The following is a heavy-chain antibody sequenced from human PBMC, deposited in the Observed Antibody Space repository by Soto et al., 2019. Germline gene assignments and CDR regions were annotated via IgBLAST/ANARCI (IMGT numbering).Heavy chain of an antibody. D-gene: IGHD4-17*01. V-gene: IGHV4-30-2*01. CDR1: GGSISSGGYS. J-gene: IGHJ4*02. CDR2: IYHSGST. Sequence: SETLSLTCTVSGGSISSGGYSWSWIRQPPGKGLEWIGYIYHSGSTYYNPSLKSRVTISVDRSKNQFSLKLSSVTAADTAVYYCARGVTTVTTIDYWGQGTLVTVSS. CDR3: ARGVTTVTTIDY.